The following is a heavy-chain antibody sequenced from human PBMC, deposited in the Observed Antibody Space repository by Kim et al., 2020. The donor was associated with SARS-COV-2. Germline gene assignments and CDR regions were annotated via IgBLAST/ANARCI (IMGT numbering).Heavy chain of an antibody. Sequence: SETLSLTCTVSGGSISSYYWSWIRQPPGKGLEWIGYIYYSGSTNYNPSLKSRVTISVDTSKNQFSLKLSSVTAADTAVYYCARDSPLTVPYAFDIWGQGTMVTVSS. J-gene: IGHJ3*02. CDR1: GGSISSYY. CDR3: ARDSPLTVPYAFDI. CDR2: IYYSGST. D-gene: IGHD2-2*01. V-gene: IGHV4-59*01.